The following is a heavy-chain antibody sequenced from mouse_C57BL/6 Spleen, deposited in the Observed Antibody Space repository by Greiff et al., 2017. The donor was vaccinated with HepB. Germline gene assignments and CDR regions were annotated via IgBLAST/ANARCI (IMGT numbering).Heavy chain of an antibody. J-gene: IGHJ2*01. D-gene: IGHD1-1*01. Sequence: VMLVESGAELARPGASVKLSCKASGYTFTSYGISWVKQRTGQGLEWIGEIYPRSGNTYYNEKFKGKATLTADKSSSTAYMELRSLTSEDSAVYFCARAGVTTVVEAYWGQGTTLTVSS. V-gene: IGHV1-81*01. CDR3: ARAGVTTVVEAY. CDR1: GYTFTSYG. CDR2: IYPRSGNT.